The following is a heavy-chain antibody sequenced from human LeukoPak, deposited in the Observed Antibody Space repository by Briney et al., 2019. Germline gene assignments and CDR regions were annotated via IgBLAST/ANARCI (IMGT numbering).Heavy chain of an antibody. CDR3: ARVHYYGDYVDY. Sequence: GGSLRLSCAASGFTFSSYEMNWVRQAPGKGLEWVSYISSRGSTIYYADSVKGRFTISRDNAKNSLYLQMNSLRAEDTAVYYCARVHYYGDYVDYWGQGTLVTVSS. D-gene: IGHD4-17*01. CDR2: ISSRGSTI. J-gene: IGHJ4*02. CDR1: GFTFSSYE. V-gene: IGHV3-48*03.